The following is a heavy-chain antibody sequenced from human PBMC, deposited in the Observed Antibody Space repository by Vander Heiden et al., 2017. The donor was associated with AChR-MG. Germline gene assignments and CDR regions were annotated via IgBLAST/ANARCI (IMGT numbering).Heavy chain of an antibody. CDR3: AKDHYDGAYYFDY. J-gene: IGHJ4*02. CDR2: ISYDGSNK. CDR1: GFTFSSYG. Sequence: QVQLVESGGGVVQPGRSLRLSCAASGFTFSSYGMHWVRQAPGKGLEWVAVISYDGSNKYYADPVKGRFTISRDNSKNTLYLQMNSLRAEDTAVYYCAKDHYDGAYYFDYWGQGTLVTVSS. D-gene: IGHD3-3*01. V-gene: IGHV3-30*18.